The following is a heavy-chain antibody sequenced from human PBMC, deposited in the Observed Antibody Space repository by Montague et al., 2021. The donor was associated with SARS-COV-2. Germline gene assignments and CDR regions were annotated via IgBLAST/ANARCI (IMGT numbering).Heavy chain of an antibody. D-gene: IGHD3-10*01. Sequence: SLRLSCAASGFTFSNYGMSWVRQAPGKGLEWVSLISDTGANTHYAGSVKGRFTISRDNSKNTVLLQMNSLRAEDTAVYYCAKCTHYYASGTYYNTYYFDHWGQGTLVTVSS. J-gene: IGHJ4*02. CDR2: ISDTGANT. V-gene: IGHV3-23*01. CDR1: GFTFSNYG. CDR3: AKCTHYYASGTYYNTYYFDH.